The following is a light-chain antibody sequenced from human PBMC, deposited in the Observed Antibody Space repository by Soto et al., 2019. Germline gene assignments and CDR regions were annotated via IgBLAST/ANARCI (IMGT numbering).Light chain of an antibody. CDR2: DAS. CDR1: HDISNS. Sequence: DIHMTQSPSSLSASVGDRVTITCQASHDISNSLNWYQQRPGKAPNLLIYDASNLETGVPSRFSGSGSGTHFTLTISSLQPEDIATDHCQQYNNLPLTFGGGTKVEIK. CDR3: QQYNNLPLT. J-gene: IGKJ4*01. V-gene: IGKV1-33*01.